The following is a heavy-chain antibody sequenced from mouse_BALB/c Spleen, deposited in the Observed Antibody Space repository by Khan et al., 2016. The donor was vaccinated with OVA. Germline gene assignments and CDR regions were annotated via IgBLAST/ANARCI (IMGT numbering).Heavy chain of an antibody. Sequence: QIQLVQSGPELKKPGETVKISCKASGYTFTNYGMNWVKQAPGKGLKWMGWINTYTGEPTYADDFKGRFAFSLETSARTASLQITNLKNEDTATYFCARMKRSWYLDVWGAGTTVTVSS. J-gene: IGHJ1*01. CDR1: GYTFTNYG. V-gene: IGHV9-3-1*01. CDR2: INTYTGEP. CDR3: ARMKRSWYLDV.